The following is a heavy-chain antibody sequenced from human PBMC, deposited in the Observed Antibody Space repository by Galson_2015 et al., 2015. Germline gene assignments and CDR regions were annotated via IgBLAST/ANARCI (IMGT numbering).Heavy chain of an antibody. CDR2: INSNGGYI. J-gene: IGHJ3*02. D-gene: IGHD2-21*01. CDR3: ARGDPNDAFDI. CDR1: GFTFSDYS. Sequence: SLRLSCAASGFTFSDYSMNWVRQAPGKGLEWVSSINSNGGYISYADSVKGRFTISRDNAKNSLYLQMNSLRGEDTAVYYCARGDPNDAFDIWGQGTMVTVSS. V-gene: IGHV3-21*01.